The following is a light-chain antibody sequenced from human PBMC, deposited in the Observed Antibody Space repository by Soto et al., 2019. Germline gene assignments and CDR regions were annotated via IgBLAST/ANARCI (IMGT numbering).Light chain of an antibody. J-gene: IGLJ2*01. CDR3: QTWGTGILV. Sequence: PVLTQSPSASASLGASVKLTCTLSSRHSSYAIAWHQQQPEKGPRYLMKLNSDGRHTKGDGIPDRFSGSSSGTERYLTISSLQSEDEADYYCQTWGTGILVFGGGTQLTVL. CDR1: SRHSSYA. V-gene: IGLV4-69*01. CDR2: LNSDGRH.